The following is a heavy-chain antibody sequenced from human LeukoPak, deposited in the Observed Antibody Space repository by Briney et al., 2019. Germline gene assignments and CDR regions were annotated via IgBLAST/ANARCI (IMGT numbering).Heavy chain of an antibody. CDR3: AKDSYYDSSELDY. Sequence: PGGSLRLSCAASGFSFSSYNMNWVRQAPGKGLEWVAVISYDGSNKYYADSVKGRFTISRDNSKNTLYLQMNSLRAEDTAVYYCAKDSYYDSSELDYWGQGTLVTVSS. CDR2: ISYDGSNK. J-gene: IGHJ4*02. D-gene: IGHD3-22*01. CDR1: GFSFSSYN. V-gene: IGHV3-30*18.